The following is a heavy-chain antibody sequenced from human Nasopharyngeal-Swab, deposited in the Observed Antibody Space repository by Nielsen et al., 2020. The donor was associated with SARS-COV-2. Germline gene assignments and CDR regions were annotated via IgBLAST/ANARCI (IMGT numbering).Heavy chain of an antibody. CDR3: AREQSRYRSSTSCFYQY. D-gene: IGHD2-2*01. Sequence: SVKVSCKASGGSFSTNGISWVRQAPGQGLEWMGGIIPIFGTTNYAQKFQGRFTITADDSTSTAYMELSSLRSEDTAVYYCAREQSRYRSSTSCFYQYWGQGTVVTVSS. CDR1: GGSFSTNG. CDR2: IIPIFGTT. J-gene: IGHJ1*01. V-gene: IGHV1-69*13.